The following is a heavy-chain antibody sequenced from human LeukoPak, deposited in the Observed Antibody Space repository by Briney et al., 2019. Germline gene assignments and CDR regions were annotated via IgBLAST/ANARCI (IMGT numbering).Heavy chain of an antibody. Sequence: ASVKVSCKASGYTFTSYDINWVRQAPGQGLEWMGWMNPNSGNTGYAQKFQGRVTMTRNTSISTAYMELSSLRSEDTAVYYCARLYYGSGSSRPRGRYYYYMDVWGKGTTVTVSS. V-gene: IGHV1-8*01. CDR2: MNPNSGNT. CDR3: ARLYYGSGSSRPRGRYYYYMDV. J-gene: IGHJ6*03. D-gene: IGHD3-10*01. CDR1: GYTFTSYD.